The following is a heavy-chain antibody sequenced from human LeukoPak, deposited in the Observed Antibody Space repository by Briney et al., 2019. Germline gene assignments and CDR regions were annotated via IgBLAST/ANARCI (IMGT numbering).Heavy chain of an antibody. D-gene: IGHD1-26*01. Sequence: SETLSLTCTVSGGSINNYYWSWIRQPPGKGLEWIGYIYYSGTTNYNPSLKSRVSISVDTSKNQFSLKLSSVTAADTAVYYCARDYRYRTLYYYMDVWGKGTTVTVSS. J-gene: IGHJ6*03. CDR2: IYYSGTT. CDR3: ARDYRYRTLYYYMDV. CDR1: GGSINNYY. V-gene: IGHV4-59*01.